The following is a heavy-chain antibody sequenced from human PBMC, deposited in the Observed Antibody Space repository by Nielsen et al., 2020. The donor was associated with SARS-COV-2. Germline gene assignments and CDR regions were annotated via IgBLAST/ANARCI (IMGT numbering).Heavy chain of an antibody. CDR1: RYNFATYW. J-gene: IGHJ6*02. V-gene: IGHV5-51*01. D-gene: IGHD6-13*01. CDR3: ARLQSSTGGGMDV. CDR2: VYPGDSDT. Sequence: GGSLKISCQGSRYNFATYWIAWVRQMPGKGLEWMGVVYPGDSDTSYSPSFQGQVIISFDKSITTAYLQWNSLQAADSAMYYCARLQSSTGGGMDVWGQGTAVTVSS.